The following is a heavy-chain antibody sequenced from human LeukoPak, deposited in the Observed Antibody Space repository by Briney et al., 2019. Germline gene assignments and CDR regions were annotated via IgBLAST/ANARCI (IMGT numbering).Heavy chain of an antibody. CDR2: IYYSGST. Sequence: SETLSLTCTVSGGSISSYYWSWIRQPPGKGLEWIGYIYYSGSTNYNPSLKSRVTISVDTSKNQFSLKLSSVTAADTAVYYCARGSKGPGPFDYWGQGTLVTVSS. CDR1: GGSISSYY. J-gene: IGHJ4*02. V-gene: IGHV4-59*01. CDR3: ARGSKGPGPFDY.